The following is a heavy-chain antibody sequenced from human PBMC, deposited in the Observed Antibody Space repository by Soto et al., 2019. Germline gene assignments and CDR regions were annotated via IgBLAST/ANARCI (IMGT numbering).Heavy chain of an antibody. D-gene: IGHD6-13*01. CDR1: GDSISSGCYY. J-gene: IGHJ4*02. Sequence: QVQLQESGPGLVKPSQTLSLTCTVSGDSISSGCYYWSWIRQHPGKGLEWIGYIDFIGSTYYNQPLKSRLTISVDTSRNQCSRKLNSVTAADTAVYSCARHTPAGGTAYWGQGTLVTVSS. V-gene: IGHV4-31*03. CDR3: ARHTPAGGTAY. CDR2: IDFIGST.